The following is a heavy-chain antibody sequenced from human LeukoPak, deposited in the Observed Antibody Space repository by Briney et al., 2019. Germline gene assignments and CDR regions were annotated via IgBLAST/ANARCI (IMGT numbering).Heavy chain of an antibody. Sequence: PGGSLRLSCAASGFTFSIYAMSWVRQAPGKGLQWVSSITSRGESTYYADSVKGRFTISRDNSKNTLYLQMNSLRAEDTAVYYCAKDLAPSGRYWGQGTLVTVSS. CDR2: ITSRGEST. V-gene: IGHV3-23*01. CDR3: AKDLAPSGRY. CDR1: GFTFSIYA. D-gene: IGHD1-26*01. J-gene: IGHJ4*02.